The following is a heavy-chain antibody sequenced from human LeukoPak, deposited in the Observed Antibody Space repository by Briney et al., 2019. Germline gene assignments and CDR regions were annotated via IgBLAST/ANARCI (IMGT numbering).Heavy chain of an antibody. CDR2: IYPGDSDT. D-gene: IGHD2-2*01. CDR3: ASRQGCSITSSPPDY. Sequence: LGESLKISCRGSGYSFTTYWIGWVRQMPGKGLEWMGIIYPGDSDTRYTPSFQGQVTMSADKSINTAYLQWSSLKASDTAMYYWASRQGCSITSSPPDYWGQGPLVPV. J-gene: IGHJ4*02. CDR1: GYSFTTYW. V-gene: IGHV5-51*01.